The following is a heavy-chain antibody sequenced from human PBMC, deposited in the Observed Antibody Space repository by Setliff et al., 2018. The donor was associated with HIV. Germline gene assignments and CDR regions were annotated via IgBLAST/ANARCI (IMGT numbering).Heavy chain of an antibody. CDR3: ARDLGYCTSTSCYGVFDY. Sequence: ASVKVSCKASGYTFSTYGISWVRQAPGQGLEWMGWISAYNDNTNYSQKVQGRVTMTTDTSTSTAYMVLRSLRSDDTAVYYCARDLGYCTSTSCYGVFDYWGQGTLVTV. J-gene: IGHJ4*02. CDR1: GYTFSTYG. CDR2: ISAYNDNT. V-gene: IGHV1-18*01. D-gene: IGHD2-2*01.